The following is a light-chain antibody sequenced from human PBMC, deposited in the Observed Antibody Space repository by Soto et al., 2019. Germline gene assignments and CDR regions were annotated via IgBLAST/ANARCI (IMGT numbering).Light chain of an antibody. CDR1: QRISKW. Sequence: DIQMTQSPSTLSASVGDRVTITCRASQRISKWLAWYQQKPGKAPNLLISDASSLESGVPSRFSGSGSGTEFTLTISSLQPDDFATYYCQQYNSYSYTFGQGTKLEIK. CDR2: DAS. CDR3: QQYNSYSYT. J-gene: IGKJ2*01. V-gene: IGKV1-5*01.